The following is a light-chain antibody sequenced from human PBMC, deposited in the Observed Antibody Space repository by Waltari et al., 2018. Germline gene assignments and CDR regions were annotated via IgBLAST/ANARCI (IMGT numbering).Light chain of an antibody. J-gene: IGLJ1*01. V-gene: IGLV1-47*01. CDR2: RNN. CDR1: NANPRHNY. CDR3: ASWDDSHYV. Sequence: QSVLTQPPSASETPGQRVTISCSGTNANPRHNYLYWYQQPPGTAPKLLIYRNNQRPSGVPDRFSASKSGTSASLAIDGLRSEDEAIYYCASWDDSHYVFGPGTQVTVL.